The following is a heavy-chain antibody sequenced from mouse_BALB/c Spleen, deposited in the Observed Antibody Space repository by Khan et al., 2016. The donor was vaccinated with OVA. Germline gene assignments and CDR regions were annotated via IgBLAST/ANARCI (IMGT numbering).Heavy chain of an antibody. CDR2: ISPGSGDT. CDR1: GYTFTDYY. CDR3: ARRNYFGYTFAY. D-gene: IGHD1-2*01. V-gene: IGHV1-77*01. J-gene: IGHJ3*01. Sequence: QVQLQQSGAELARPGASVKLSCKASGYTFTDYYINWVKPRTGQGLEWIGEISPGSGDTYYNEKFKGKATLTADKSSSQVYMQHSSLTAEASAVYCCARRNYFGYTFAYWGQGTLVTVSA.